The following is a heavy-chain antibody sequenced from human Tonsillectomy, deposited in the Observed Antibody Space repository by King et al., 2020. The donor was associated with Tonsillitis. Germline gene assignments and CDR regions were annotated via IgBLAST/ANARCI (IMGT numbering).Heavy chain of an antibody. V-gene: IGHV4-59*01. CDR2: IYSSGST. CDR1: GGSISALY. Sequence: VQLVESGPGLVKPSETLSLTCTVSGGSISALYWNWIRQPPGKGLEWLGYIYSSGSTIYNPSLKSRVTISMDRSKNEFSLNLYSVTAADTAVYYCATSPASVPNDRNHFYYRGQGSLVTGSP. J-gene: IGHJ4*02. CDR3: ATSPASVPNDRNHFYY. D-gene: IGHD1-14*01.